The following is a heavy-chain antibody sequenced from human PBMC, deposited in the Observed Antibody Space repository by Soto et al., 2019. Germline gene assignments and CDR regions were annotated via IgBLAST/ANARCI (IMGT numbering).Heavy chain of an antibody. CDR3: ARGRYCSSTSCQPHWFDP. D-gene: IGHD2-2*01. J-gene: IGHJ5*02. CDR2: INPSGGST. Sequence: ASVKLSSKASGYTLTSYYMHWVRQAPGQGLERMGIINPSGGSTSYAQKFQGRVTMTRDTSTSTVYMELSSLRSEDTAVYYCARGRYCSSTSCQPHWFDPWGQGTLVTLSS. V-gene: IGHV1-46*01. CDR1: GYTLTSYY.